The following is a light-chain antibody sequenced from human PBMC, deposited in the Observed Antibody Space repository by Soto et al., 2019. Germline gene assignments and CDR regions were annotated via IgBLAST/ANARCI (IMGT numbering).Light chain of an antibody. V-gene: IGKV3-11*01. CDR1: QSVSSY. CDR3: QQRSNWPPA. Sequence: EIVLTQSPATLSLSPGERATLSCRASQSVSSYLAWYQQKPGQAPRLLIYDASNRATGIPARFSGRGSGADFTLTISSLEPEDFAVYYCQQRSNWPPAFGQGTRLDIK. J-gene: IGKJ5*01. CDR2: DAS.